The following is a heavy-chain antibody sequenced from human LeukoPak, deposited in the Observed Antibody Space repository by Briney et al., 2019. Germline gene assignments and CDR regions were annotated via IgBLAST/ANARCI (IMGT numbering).Heavy chain of an antibody. D-gene: IGHD1-1*01. CDR1: GDSISSGGYY. CDR3: ARDAGHQLSRRNYYAMDV. CDR2: MYYRGST. J-gene: IGHJ6*02. Sequence: SQTLSLTCTVSGDSISSGGYYWSWIRQHPGKGLEWIGSMYYRGSTYYNPSLKSRVTISVDTSKNQFSLKLSSVTAADTAVYYCARDAGHQLSRRNYYAMDVWGQGTTVTVSS. V-gene: IGHV4-39*07.